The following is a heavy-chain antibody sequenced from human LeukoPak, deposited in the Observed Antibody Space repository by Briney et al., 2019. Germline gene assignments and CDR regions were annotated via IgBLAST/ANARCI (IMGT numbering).Heavy chain of an antibody. J-gene: IGHJ4*02. Sequence: SETLSLTCTVSGYSISSGYYWGWNRQPPGKGLEWIGSIYHSGSTHYNPSLKSRVTISVDTSKNQFSLRLSSVTAADTAVYYCARAEFSYYYDGSGYYLINYWGQGTLVTVSS. D-gene: IGHD3-22*01. CDR2: IYHSGST. CDR1: GYSISSGYY. V-gene: IGHV4-38-2*02. CDR3: ARAEFSYYYDGSGYYLINY.